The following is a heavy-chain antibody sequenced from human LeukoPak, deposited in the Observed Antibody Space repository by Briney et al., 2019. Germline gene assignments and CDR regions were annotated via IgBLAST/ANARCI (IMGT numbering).Heavy chain of an antibody. CDR2: INHSGST. CDR1: GGSFSGYY. J-gene: IGHJ4*02. CDR3: ARDRSVTAIVFDY. D-gene: IGHD2-21*02. V-gene: IGHV4-34*01. Sequence: SETLSLTCAVYGGSFSGYYWSWIRQPPGKGLEWIGEINHSGSTNYNPSLKSRVTISVDTSKNQFSLKLSSVTAADTAVYYCARDRSVTAIVFDYWGQGTLVTVSS.